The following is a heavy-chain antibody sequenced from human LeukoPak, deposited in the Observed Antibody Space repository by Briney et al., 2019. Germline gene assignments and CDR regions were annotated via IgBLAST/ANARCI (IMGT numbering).Heavy chain of an antibody. CDR2: IYYSGTT. CDR3: ARSHATPTRSNWFDP. V-gene: IGHV4-59*01. J-gene: IGHJ5*02. Sequence: SETLSLTCTVSGGSISNYYWSWIRQPPGKGLEWIGYIYYSGTTNYSPSLKSRVTISVDTSKNQFSLKLSSVTAADTAVYYCARSHATPTRSNWFDPWGQGTLVTVSS. CDR1: GGSISNYY. D-gene: IGHD2-15*01.